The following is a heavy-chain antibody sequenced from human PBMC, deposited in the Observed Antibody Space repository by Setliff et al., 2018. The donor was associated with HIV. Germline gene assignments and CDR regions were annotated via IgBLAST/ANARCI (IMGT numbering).Heavy chain of an antibody. CDR1: GGTFSSYV. J-gene: IGHJ4*02. CDR2: IIPMYGVA. CDR3: ARVTRDYYDSRALYYFDY. D-gene: IGHD3-22*01. V-gene: IGHV1-69*05. Sequence: SVKVSCKASGGTFSSYVISWVRQAPGQGPEWMGGIIPMYGVANYAQKFQGRVTITTDESTSTGYMDLRSLRSDDTAVYYCARVTRDYYDSRALYYFDYWGQGTLVTVSS.